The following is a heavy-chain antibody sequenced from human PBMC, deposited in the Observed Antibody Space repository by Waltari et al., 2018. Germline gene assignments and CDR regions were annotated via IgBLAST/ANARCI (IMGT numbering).Heavy chain of an antibody. CDR3: AKLRAYNYDYFDY. D-gene: IGHD5-18*01. V-gene: IGHV3-23*01. J-gene: IGHJ4*02. CDR2: ISASGGST. Sequence: EVQLLESGGGLVQPGGSLRLSCAVSRFTSRSYRMSWVRQALGKGLEWVSTISASGGSTYYADSVKGRLTISRDNSKNTLYLQMNSLRGEDTAVYYCAKLRAYNYDYFDYWGQGTLVTVSS. CDR1: RFTSRSYR.